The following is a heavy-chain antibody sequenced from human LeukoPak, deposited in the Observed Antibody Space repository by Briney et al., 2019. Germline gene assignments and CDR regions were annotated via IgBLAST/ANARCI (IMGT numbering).Heavy chain of an antibody. CDR3: ARHDYGGRPRHFDY. J-gene: IGHJ4*02. D-gene: IGHD4-23*01. CDR2: IYYSGST. Sequence: SETLSLTCTVSGGSISSSSYYWGWIRQPPGKGLEWIGSIYYSGSTYYNPSLKSRVTISVDTSKNQFSLKLSSVTAADTAVYYCARHDYGGRPRHFDYWGQGTLVTVSS. V-gene: IGHV4-39*01. CDR1: GGSISSSSYY.